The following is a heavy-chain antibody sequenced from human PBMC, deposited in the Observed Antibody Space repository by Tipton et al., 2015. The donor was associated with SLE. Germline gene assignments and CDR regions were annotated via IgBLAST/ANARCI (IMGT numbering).Heavy chain of an antibody. Sequence: LRLSCTVSGGSINNYYWTWIRQTPGKGLEWIGCIYYTGNINYSPSLRSRVTISMDKSNNQFSLKLTSVSAADSAIYFCARGPMTSVTTGFDYWGQGTLVTVSS. D-gene: IGHD4-11*01. V-gene: IGHV4-59*12. CDR3: ARGPMTSVTTGFDY. J-gene: IGHJ4*02. CDR1: GGSINNYY. CDR2: IYYTGNI.